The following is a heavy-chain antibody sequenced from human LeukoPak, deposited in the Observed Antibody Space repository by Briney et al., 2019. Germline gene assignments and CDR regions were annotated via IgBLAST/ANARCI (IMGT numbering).Heavy chain of an antibody. CDR3: ARVQGWALYY. D-gene: IGHD6-19*01. J-gene: IGHJ4*02. V-gene: IGHV3-11*06. Sequence: KAAGTLSLSCAASGFTISDYYMSWIRQDPGKGLERVSYISSSSSYTNYADSVKGRFTISRDNAKNSLYLQMNSLRAEDTAVYYCARVQGWALYYWGQGTLVTVSS. CDR2: ISSSSSYT. CDR1: GFTISDYY.